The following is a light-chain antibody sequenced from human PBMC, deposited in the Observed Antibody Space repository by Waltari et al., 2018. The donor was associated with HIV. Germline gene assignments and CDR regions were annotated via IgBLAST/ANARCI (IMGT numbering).Light chain of an antibody. J-gene: IGLJ3*02. CDR2: RSN. CDR1: RSNIGSNY. Sequence: QSVLTQPPSASGTPGQRVAISCSGSRSNIGSNYVYWYQQRPGTAPKVLIYRSNQRPSGVPDRFSGSKSGTSASLAISALRSEDEADYYCATWDDSLSGPVFGGGTKLTVL. V-gene: IGLV1-47*01. CDR3: ATWDDSLSGPV.